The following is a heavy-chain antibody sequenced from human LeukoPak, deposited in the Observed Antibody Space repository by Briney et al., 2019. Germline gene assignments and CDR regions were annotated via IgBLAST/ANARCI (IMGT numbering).Heavy chain of an antibody. CDR3: ARESRQWLVLGGVDY. CDR2: IKQDGSEK. J-gene: IGHJ4*02. Sequence: GGSLRLSCAASGFTFSSYAMSWVRQAPGKGLEWVANIKQDGSEKYYVDSVKGRFTISRDNAKNSPYPQMNSLRAEDTAVYYCARESRQWLVLGGVDYWGQGILVTVSS. CDR1: GFTFSSYA. V-gene: IGHV3-7*01. D-gene: IGHD6-19*01.